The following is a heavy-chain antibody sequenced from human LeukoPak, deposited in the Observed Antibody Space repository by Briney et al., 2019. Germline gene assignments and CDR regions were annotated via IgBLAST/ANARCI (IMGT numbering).Heavy chain of an antibody. CDR2: ISSSGSHI. CDR1: GFTFTSYS. CDR3: ARGDLAITLLWGVIAY. D-gene: IGHD3-10*01. V-gene: IGHV3-21*01. J-gene: IGHJ4*02. Sequence: GGSLRLSCAASGFTFTSYSMNWVRQAPGKGLEWVSSISSSGSHINYADSVKGRFTISRDNAKNSLYLQMNSLRAEDTAVYYCARGDLAITLLWGVIAYWGEGTLVTVSS.